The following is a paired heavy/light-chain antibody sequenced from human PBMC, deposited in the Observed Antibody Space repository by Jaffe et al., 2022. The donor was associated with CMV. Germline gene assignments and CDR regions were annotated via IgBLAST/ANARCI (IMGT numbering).Heavy chain of an antibody. Sequence: QVQLQESGPGLVKPSETLSLTCTVSGGSISSYYWIWIRQPPGKGLEWIGYIYYSGSTNSNPSLKSRVAMSLDSSKNQLSLRLSSVTAADTAVYYCASAYCGSDCSPQTYYYYYMDVWGKGTTVTVSS. CDR2: IYYSGST. J-gene: IGHJ6*03. CDR3: ASAYCGSDCSPQTYYYYYMDV. D-gene: IGHD2-21*02. V-gene: IGHV4-59*01. CDR1: GGSISSYY.
Light chain of an antibody. CDR2: EIN. Sequence: QSALTQPASVSGSPGQSITISCIGTSSDIGSYNLVSWYQQHPGKAPQLVIFEINKRPSGISNRFSGSKSAYTASLTISGLQTEDEADYYCCSFSRSSLSLVFGTGTKVTVL. V-gene: IGLV2-23*02. CDR3: CSFSRSSLSLV. J-gene: IGLJ1*01. CDR1: SSDIGSYNL.